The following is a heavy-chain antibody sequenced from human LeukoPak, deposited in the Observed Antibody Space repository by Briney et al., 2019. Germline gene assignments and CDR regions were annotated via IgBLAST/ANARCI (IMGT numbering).Heavy chain of an antibody. CDR2: IRYDENTK. CDR1: GFPFSSYG. V-gene: IGHV3-30*02. Sequence: AGSLSLSCTAYGFPFSSYGMQWVRQAPGKGLEWVACIRYDENTKYYADSVKGRFTVSRDNSENTLFLQMNSLRAEDTAVYYCAKENTRDGYRHFHYWGQGTLVTVSS. D-gene: IGHD5-24*01. J-gene: IGHJ4*02. CDR3: AKENTRDGYRHFHY.